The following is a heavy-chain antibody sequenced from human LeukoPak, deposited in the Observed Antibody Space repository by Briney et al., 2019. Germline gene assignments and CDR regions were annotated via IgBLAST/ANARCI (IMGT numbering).Heavy chain of an antibody. CDR1: GFTFSSYG. CDR2: ITATSSST. D-gene: IGHD3-9*01. J-gene: IGHJ4*02. V-gene: IGHV3-23*01. Sequence: GGSLRLSCAASGFTFSSYGMSWVRQAPGKGLEWVSAITATSSSTHDADSVQGRFTISRDDSKNTLYLQMNSLRAEDTATYYCAKGYYFDILSGYSSLDSWGQGTLVTVSP. CDR3: AKGYYFDILSGYSSLDS.